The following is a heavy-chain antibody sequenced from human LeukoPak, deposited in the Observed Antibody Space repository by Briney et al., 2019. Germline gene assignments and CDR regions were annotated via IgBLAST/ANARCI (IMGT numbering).Heavy chain of an antibody. CDR2: IYPGDSDT. V-gene: IGHV5-51*01. Sequence: GESLKISCKGSGYSFTSYWIGWVRQMPGEGLEWMGIIYPGDSDTRYSPSFQGQVTISADKSISTAYLQWSSLKASDTAMYYCARCMAAAGSYYYYMDVWGKGTTVTVSS. CDR3: ARCMAAAGSYYYYMDV. CDR1: GYSFTSYW. D-gene: IGHD6-13*01. J-gene: IGHJ6*03.